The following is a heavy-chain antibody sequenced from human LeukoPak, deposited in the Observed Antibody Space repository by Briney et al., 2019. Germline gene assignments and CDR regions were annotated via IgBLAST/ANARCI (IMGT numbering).Heavy chain of an antibody. CDR1: GFTFSSYA. D-gene: IGHD3-10*01. CDR2: ISSNGGST. V-gene: IGHV3-64D*06. CDR3: VKDYRLGGEVLWLGALGH. J-gene: IGHJ4*02. Sequence: GGSLRLSCSASGFTFSSYAMHWVRQAPGKGLEYVSAISSNGGSTYYADSVKGRFTISRDNSKNTLYLQMSSLRAEDTAVYYCVKDYRLGGEVLWLGALGHWGPGTLVTVSS.